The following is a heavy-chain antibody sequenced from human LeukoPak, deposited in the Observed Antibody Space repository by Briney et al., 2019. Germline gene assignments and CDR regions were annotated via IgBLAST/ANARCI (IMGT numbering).Heavy chain of an antibody. J-gene: IGHJ4*02. Sequence: ASVKVSCKASGYTFTGYYMHWVRRAPGQGLEWMGWINPNSGGTNYAQKFQGRVTMTRDTSISTAYMELSRLRSDDTAVYYCARIVPVVAATESAFDYWGQGTLVTVSS. CDR3: ARIVPVVAATESAFDY. V-gene: IGHV1-2*02. D-gene: IGHD2-15*01. CDR1: GYTFTGYY. CDR2: INPNSGGT.